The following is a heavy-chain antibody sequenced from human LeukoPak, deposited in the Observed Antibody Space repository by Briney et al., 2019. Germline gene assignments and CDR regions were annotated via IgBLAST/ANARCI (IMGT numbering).Heavy chain of an antibody. CDR3: ARGPSIAAPMDV. J-gene: IGHJ6*03. V-gene: IGHV1-69*05. CDR2: IIPIFGTA. CDR1: GGTFTTSC. D-gene: IGHD6-6*01. Sequence: SVKVSCKASGGTFTTSCISWGRPAPGQGLEWVGRIIPIFGTANYAQKFQGRVTITTDESTSTAYMEPSSLRSEDTAVYYCARGPSIAAPMDVWGKGTTVTVSS.